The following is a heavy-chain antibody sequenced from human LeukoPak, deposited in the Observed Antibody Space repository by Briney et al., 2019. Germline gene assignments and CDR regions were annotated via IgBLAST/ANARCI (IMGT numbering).Heavy chain of an antibody. D-gene: IGHD2-2*01. CDR3: ARAQLPPDFDY. Sequence: ASVKVSCKASGYTFTSYYMHWVRQAPGQGLEWMGIINPSGGSTSYAQKFQGRVTMTRDMSTSTVYMELSSLGSGDTAVYYCARAQLPPDFDYWGQGTLVTVSS. V-gene: IGHV1-46*01. J-gene: IGHJ4*02. CDR2: INPSGGST. CDR1: GYTFTSYY.